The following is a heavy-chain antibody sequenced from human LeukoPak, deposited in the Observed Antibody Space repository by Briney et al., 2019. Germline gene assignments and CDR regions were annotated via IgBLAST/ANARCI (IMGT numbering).Heavy chain of an antibody. J-gene: IGHJ4*02. Sequence: SVPVSCKASGGTFNSYSISWVQPAPRRGLEWMGGIIPIFGTANYAQKFQGRVTITTDESTSTAYMKLSSLRSEDTAVYYCTRVSGVLLDGSGAYFDYWGQGTLVTVSS. V-gene: IGHV1-69*05. CDR2: IIPIFGTA. CDR3: TRVSGVLLDGSGAYFDY. D-gene: IGHD3-22*01. CDR1: GGTFNSYS.